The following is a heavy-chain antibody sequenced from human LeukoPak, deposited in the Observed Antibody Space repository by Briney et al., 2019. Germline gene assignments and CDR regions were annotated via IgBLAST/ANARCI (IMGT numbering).Heavy chain of an antibody. CDR1: GGSLSSYY. CDR2: IYYSGST. J-gene: IGHJ4*02. CDR3: ARNSGGLVPRQYYFDY. V-gene: IGHV4-59*01. D-gene: IGHD3-10*01. Sequence: SETLSLTCTVSGGSLSSYYWSWIRQPPGKGLEWIGYIYYSGSTNHNPSLKSRVTISVDTSKNQFSLKLSSVTAADTAVYYCARNSGGLVPRQYYFDYWGQGTLVTVSS.